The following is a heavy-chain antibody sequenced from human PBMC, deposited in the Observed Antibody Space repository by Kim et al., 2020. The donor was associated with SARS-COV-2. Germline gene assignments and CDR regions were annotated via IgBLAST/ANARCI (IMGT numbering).Heavy chain of an antibody. CDR3: ARDPNCDYMGTFDI. CDR2: IRASGGGT. CDR1: GLIFSRYA. V-gene: IGHV3-23*01. J-gene: IGHJ3*02. Sequence: GWSLRLSCAASGLIFSRYAMGWLRQAPGKGLEWVSSIRASGGGTQYADSVKGRFTISRDNSKNTLYLEMNNLGADDTALYFCARDPNCDYMGTFDIWGRG. D-gene: IGHD4-17*01.